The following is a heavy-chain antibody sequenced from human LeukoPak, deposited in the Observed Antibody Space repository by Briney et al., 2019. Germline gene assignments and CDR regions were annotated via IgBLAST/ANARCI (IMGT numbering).Heavy chain of an antibody. Sequence: ASVKVSCKASGYTFTGYYMHWVRQAPGQGLEWMGWINPNSGGTNYAQKFQGRVTMTRDTSISTAYMELSRLRSDSTAVYYCAREVPSPPYYYYGMDVWGQGTTVTVSS. CDR2: INPNSGGT. CDR3: AREVPSPPYYYYGMDV. J-gene: IGHJ6*02. CDR1: GYTFTGYY. V-gene: IGHV1-2*02.